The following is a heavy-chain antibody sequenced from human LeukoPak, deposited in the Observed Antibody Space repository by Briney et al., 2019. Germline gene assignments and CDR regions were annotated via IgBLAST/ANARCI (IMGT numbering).Heavy chain of an antibody. Sequence: ASVKVSCKTSGHTFTTYYVHLVRQDPGQGLEWMGVINPSGDGTNYPQRFQGRVTLTRDTSTSTVYMELSSLRSEDTAVYYCAKDRGYYVDTRTINFWGQGTLVTVSS. V-gene: IGHV1-46*01. J-gene: IGHJ4*02. CDR1: GHTFTTYY. D-gene: IGHD2-15*01. CDR3: AKDRGYYVDTRTINF. CDR2: INPSGDGT.